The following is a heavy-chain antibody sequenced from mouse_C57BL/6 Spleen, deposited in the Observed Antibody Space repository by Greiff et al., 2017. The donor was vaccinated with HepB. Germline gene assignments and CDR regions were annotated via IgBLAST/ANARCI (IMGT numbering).Heavy chain of an antibody. Sequence: EVKLVESGGGLVKPGGSLKLSCAASGFTFSSYAMSWVRQTPEKRLEWVATISDGGSYTYYPDNVKGRFTISRDNAKNNLYLQMSHLKYEDTAMYYCARDLRLGAMDYWGQGTSVTVSS. CDR2: ISDGGSYT. V-gene: IGHV5-4*01. J-gene: IGHJ4*01. CDR1: GFTFSSYA. D-gene: IGHD3-2*02. CDR3: ARDLRLGAMDY.